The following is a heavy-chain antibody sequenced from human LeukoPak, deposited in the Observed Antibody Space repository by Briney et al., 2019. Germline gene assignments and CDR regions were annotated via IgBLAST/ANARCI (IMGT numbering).Heavy chain of an antibody. D-gene: IGHD4-17*01. CDR3: ARVSSNYGDYLDY. Sequence: SETLSLTCTVSGGSISSYYWGWIRQPPGKGLEWIGSIYHSGSTYYNPPLKSRVTISVDTSKNQFSLKLSSVTAADTAVYYCARVSSNYGDYLDYWGQGTLVTVSS. CDR1: GGSISSYY. J-gene: IGHJ4*02. CDR2: IYHSGST. V-gene: IGHV4-38-2*02.